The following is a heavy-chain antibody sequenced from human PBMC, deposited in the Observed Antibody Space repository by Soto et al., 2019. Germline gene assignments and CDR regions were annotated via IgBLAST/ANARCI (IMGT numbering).Heavy chain of an antibody. CDR3: AKIGKVTAHPLDY. CDR1: GFTFSNYG. Sequence: QVQLVESGGDVVQPGRSLRLPCAASGFTFSNYGMHWVRQAPGKGLEWVAVISNDGRNKSCADSVKGRFTISRDNSKNTLYLQMNSLRAEDTAMYYCAKIGKVTAHPLDYWGQGTLVTVSS. CDR2: ISNDGRNK. V-gene: IGHV3-30*18. J-gene: IGHJ4*02.